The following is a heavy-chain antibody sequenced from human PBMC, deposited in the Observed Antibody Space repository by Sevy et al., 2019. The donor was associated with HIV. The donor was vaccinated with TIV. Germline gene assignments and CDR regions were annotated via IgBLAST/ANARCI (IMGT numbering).Heavy chain of an antibody. J-gene: IGHJ4*02. CDR3: AREASYDNSGYYQTIYFDY. CDR2: ISSGGSTI. V-gene: IGHV3-11*01. D-gene: IGHD3-22*01. CDR1: GFTFSDYY. Sequence: GGSLRLSCAASGFTFSDYYMSWIRQAPGKGLEWVSYISSGGSTIYYADSVKGRFTISRDNAKNSLYLQMKRLRAEDTAVYYCAREASYDNSGYYQTIYFDYWGQGTLVTVSS.